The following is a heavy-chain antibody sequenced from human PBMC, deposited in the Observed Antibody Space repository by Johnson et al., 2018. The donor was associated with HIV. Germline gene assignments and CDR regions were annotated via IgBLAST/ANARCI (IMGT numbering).Heavy chain of an antibody. J-gene: IGHJ3*02. CDR2: IYSGGST. CDR1: GFTVSSNY. V-gene: IGHV3-66*01. CDR3: ARTSLEWLLFAFDI. D-gene: IGHD3-3*01. Sequence: VQLVESGGGLVQPGGSLRLSCAASGFTVSSNYMSWVRQAPGKGLEWVSVIYSGGSTYYADSVKGRFTISRDNSKNTLYLHMNSLRAEDTAVYYCARTSLEWLLFAFDIWGQGTMVTVSS.